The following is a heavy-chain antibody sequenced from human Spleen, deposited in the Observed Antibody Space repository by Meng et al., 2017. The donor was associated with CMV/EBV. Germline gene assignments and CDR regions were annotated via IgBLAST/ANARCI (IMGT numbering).Heavy chain of an antibody. D-gene: IGHD1-26*01. Sequence: SVKVSCKASGVSGHTFSSYSVSWVRQAAGRGLEWMGRIIPILDRPTFGQKFQGRVTITADMSTTTVYMELSSLTSEDAALYYCAREVGSSTRYGLDVWGQGTTVTVSS. J-gene: IGHJ6*02. CDR1: GVSGHTFSSYS. CDR2: IIPILDRP. V-gene: IGHV1-69*08. CDR3: AREVGSSTRYGLDV.